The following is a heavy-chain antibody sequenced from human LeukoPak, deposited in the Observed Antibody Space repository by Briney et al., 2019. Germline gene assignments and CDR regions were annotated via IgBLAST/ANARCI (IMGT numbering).Heavy chain of an antibody. J-gene: IGHJ6*02. V-gene: IGHV1-2*02. Sequence: ASVKVSCKASGYTFTGYYMHWVRQAPGQGLEWMGWINPNSGGTNYAQKFLGRVTMTRDTSISTAYMELSRLRSDDTAVYYCARDDRYYYYGMDVWGQGTTVTVSS. CDR2: INPNSGGT. CDR1: GYTFTGYY. CDR3: ARDDRYYYYGMDV.